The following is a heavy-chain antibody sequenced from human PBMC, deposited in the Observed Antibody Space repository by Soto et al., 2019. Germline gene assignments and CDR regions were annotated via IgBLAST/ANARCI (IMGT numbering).Heavy chain of an antibody. Sequence: QLQLQESGPGLVKPSDTLSLTCTVSGGSSISSSYYWGWIRQPPGEGLEWIGRIYYSGSTYYNPSLKGRVNISVDTSKNRDYLELSAVTAADTAVYYCARQCVYSSPGGGGNWFDPWGQGTLVTVSS. CDR2: IYYSGST. CDR1: GGSSISSSYY. CDR3: ARQCVYSSPGGGGNWFDP. J-gene: IGHJ5*02. V-gene: IGHV4-39*01. D-gene: IGHD3-16*01.